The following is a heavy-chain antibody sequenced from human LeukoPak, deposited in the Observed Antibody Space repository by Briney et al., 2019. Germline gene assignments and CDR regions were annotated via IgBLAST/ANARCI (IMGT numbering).Heavy chain of an antibody. CDR3: ARDPSFDILTGYDY. CDR2: ISSSGSTI. V-gene: IGHV3-11*04. D-gene: IGHD3-9*01. Sequence: GGSLRLSCAASGFTFSDYYMSWIRQAPGKGLEWVSYISSSGSTIYYADSVKDRFTISRDNAKNSLYLQMNSLRAEDTAVYYCARDPSFDILTGYDYWGQGTLVTVSS. J-gene: IGHJ4*02. CDR1: GFTFSDYY.